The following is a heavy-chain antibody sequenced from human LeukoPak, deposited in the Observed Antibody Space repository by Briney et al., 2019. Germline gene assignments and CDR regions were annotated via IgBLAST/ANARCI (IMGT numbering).Heavy chain of an antibody. Sequence: GGSLRFSCAASGFTFSGYAMSWVRQAPGKGMEGVSAIRGSGGSTYYADSVKGRFTISTDNSTHRLYLQLNSLRAEDTAVYYCAKTPFTMPACDYWGQGTLVTVSS. CDR1: GFTFSGYA. CDR2: IRGSGGST. D-gene: IGHD3-10*01. CDR3: AKTPFTMPACDY. J-gene: IGHJ4*02. V-gene: IGHV3-23*01.